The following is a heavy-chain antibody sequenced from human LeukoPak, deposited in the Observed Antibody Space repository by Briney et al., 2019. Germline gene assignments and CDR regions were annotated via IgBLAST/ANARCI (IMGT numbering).Heavy chain of an antibody. J-gene: IGHJ3*02. CDR2: IIPILGIA. D-gene: IGHD6-13*01. CDR1: GGTFISYA. CDR3: ASSSSSWFDAFDI. Sequence: ASVKVSCKASGGTFISYAISWVRQAPGQGLEWMGRIIPILGIANYAQKFQGRVTITADKSTSTAYMELSSLRSEDTAVYYCASSSSSWFDAFDIWGQGTMVTVSS. V-gene: IGHV1-69*04.